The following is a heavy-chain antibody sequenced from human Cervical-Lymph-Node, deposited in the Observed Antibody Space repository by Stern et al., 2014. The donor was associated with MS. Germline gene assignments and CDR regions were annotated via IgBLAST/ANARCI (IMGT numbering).Heavy chain of an antibody. CDR3: AKVVGSSGWLEYGMDV. Sequence: EVQLEESGGGLVQPGGSLRLSCAASGFTFSTYAMSWVRQAPGKGLEWVSAISGSGGNTYYADSVKGRFTISRDNSKSTLYLQMNSLRAEDTAVYYCAKVVGSSGWLEYGMDVWGQGTTVTVSS. CDR1: GFTFSTYA. J-gene: IGHJ6*02. V-gene: IGHV3-23*04. CDR2: ISGSGGNT. D-gene: IGHD6-19*01.